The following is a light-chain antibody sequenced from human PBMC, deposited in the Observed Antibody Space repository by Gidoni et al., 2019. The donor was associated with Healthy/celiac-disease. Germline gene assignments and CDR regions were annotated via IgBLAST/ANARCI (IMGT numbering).Light chain of an antibody. J-gene: IGKJ1*01. Sequence: DIQMTQSPSTLSASVGDRVTITCRASQSISSWLAWYQQKPGKAPKLLIYKASSLESGVPSRFSGSGSGTEFTLTISSLQPDDFATYYCQQYRGTFGQXTKVEIK. CDR3: QQYRGT. CDR1: QSISSW. V-gene: IGKV1-5*03. CDR2: KAS.